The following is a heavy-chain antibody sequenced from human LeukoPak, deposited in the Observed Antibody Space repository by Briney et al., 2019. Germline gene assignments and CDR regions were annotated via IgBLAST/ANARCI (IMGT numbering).Heavy chain of an antibody. D-gene: IGHD1-1*01. CDR2: ISYDGSNK. Sequence: GGSLRLSCAASGFTFSSYGMHWVRQAPGKGLEWVAVISYDGSNKYYADSVKGRFTISRDNAKNSLYLQMNSLRAEDTAVYYCARGIWNYLDYWGQGTLVTVSS. J-gene: IGHJ4*02. CDR3: ARGIWNYLDY. V-gene: IGHV3-30*03. CDR1: GFTFSSYG.